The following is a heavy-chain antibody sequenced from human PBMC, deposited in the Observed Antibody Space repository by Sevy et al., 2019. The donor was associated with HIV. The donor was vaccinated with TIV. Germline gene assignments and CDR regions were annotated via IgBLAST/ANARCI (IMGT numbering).Heavy chain of an antibody. J-gene: IGHJ4*02. Sequence: SETLSLTCSVSGASVSSGSFFWTWIRQAPGKGLEWIGYIYYSGSTNYNPSLKSRVTFSVATSKNQFSLKLRSVTAADTAVYYWARDQAESSSTGGLDSWGPGALVTVSS. CDR1: GASVSSGSFF. V-gene: IGHV4-61*01. CDR3: ARDQAESSSTGGLDS. D-gene: IGHD6-6*01. CDR2: IYYSGST.